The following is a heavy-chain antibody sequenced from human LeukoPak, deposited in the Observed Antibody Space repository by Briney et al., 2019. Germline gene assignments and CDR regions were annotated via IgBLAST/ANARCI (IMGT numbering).Heavy chain of an antibody. V-gene: IGHV4-61*02. CDR1: GGSISSGSYC. Sequence: PSETLSLTCTVSGGSISSGSYCWSWIRQPAGKGLEWIGRIYTSGSTNYNPSLKSRVTISVDTSKNQFSLKLSSVTAADTAVYYCARTGITIFGVVTPYYFDYWGQGTLVTVSS. D-gene: IGHD3-3*01. CDR3: ARTGITIFGVVTPYYFDY. CDR2: IYTSGST. J-gene: IGHJ4*02.